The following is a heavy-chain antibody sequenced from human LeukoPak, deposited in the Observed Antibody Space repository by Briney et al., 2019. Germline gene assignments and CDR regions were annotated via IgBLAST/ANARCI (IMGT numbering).Heavy chain of an antibody. CDR3: ARCYYQLLSYYYYYYMDV. Sequence: SVKVSCKASGGTFSSYAISWVRQAPGQGLEWVGGIIPIFGTANYAQKFQGRVTITADESTSTAYMELSSLRPEDTAVYYCARCYYQLLSYYYYYYMDVWGKGTTVTVSS. CDR2: IIPIFGTA. D-gene: IGHD2-2*01. V-gene: IGHV1-69*01. CDR1: GGTFSSYA. J-gene: IGHJ6*03.